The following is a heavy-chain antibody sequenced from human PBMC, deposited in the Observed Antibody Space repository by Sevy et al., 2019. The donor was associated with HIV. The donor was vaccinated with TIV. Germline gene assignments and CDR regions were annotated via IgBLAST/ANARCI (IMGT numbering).Heavy chain of an antibody. Sequence: GGSLRLSCAASGFTFSSYWMSWVRRAPGKGLEWVANINLDGSMKYYVDSVKGRFTVSRDNAKNSLSLQMNSLRAEDTAVYYCARSIAATGPDYWGQGTLVNVSS. J-gene: IGHJ4*02. D-gene: IGHD6-13*01. V-gene: IGHV3-7*01. CDR2: INLDGSMK. CDR1: GFTFSSYW. CDR3: ARSIAATGPDY.